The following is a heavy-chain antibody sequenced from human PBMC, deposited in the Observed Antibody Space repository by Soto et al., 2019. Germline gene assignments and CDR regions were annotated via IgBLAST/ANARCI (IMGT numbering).Heavy chain of an antibody. V-gene: IGHV1-18*01. CDR3: ARDGVAVTTGISGY. Sequence: QVQLVQSGAEVKKPGASVKVSCKASGYTFTNYAIVWVRQAPGQGLEWMGWINVHNGNTKYAQKFQGRVTMTTDTSTSTVHMELRSLTSDDTAVYYCARDGVAVTTGISGYWGQGTLVTVSS. J-gene: IGHJ4*02. CDR1: GYTFTNYA. CDR2: INVHNGNT. D-gene: IGHD4-4*01.